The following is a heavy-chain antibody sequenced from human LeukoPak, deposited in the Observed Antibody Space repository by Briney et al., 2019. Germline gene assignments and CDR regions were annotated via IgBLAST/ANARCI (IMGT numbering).Heavy chain of an antibody. CDR2: IIPIFGTA. D-gene: IGHD3-9*01. J-gene: IGHJ4*02. CDR3: ARGPLGYDILTGYAFDY. V-gene: IGHV1-69*13. CDR1: GGTFSSYA. Sequence: SVKVSCKASGGTFSSYAISWVRQAPGQGHEWMGGIIPIFGTANYAQKFQGRVTITADESTSTAYMELSSLRSEDTAVYYCARGPLGYDILTGYAFDYWGQGTLVTVSS.